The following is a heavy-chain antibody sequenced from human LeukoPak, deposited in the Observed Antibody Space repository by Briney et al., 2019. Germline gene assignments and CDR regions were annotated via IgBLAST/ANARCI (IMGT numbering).Heavy chain of an antibody. CDR3: ARITMVRGANFDY. CDR1: GYSISSGYY. CDR2: IYHSGST. D-gene: IGHD3-10*01. Sequence: SETLSLTCTVSGYSISSGYYWGWIRQPPGKGLEWIGSIYHSGSTYYNPSLKSRVTISVDTSKNQFSLKLSSVTAADTAVYYCARITMVRGANFDYWGQGTLVTVSS. J-gene: IGHJ4*02. V-gene: IGHV4-38-2*02.